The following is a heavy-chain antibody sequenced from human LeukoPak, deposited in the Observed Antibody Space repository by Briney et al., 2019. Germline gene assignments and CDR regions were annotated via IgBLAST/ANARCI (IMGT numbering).Heavy chain of an antibody. CDR2: ILPIFGTA. Sequence: GAAVKVSCKGSGGTFIRYAMSWVRQAAGQGLEWMVGILPIFGTANYAQNFQGRVTIPADESTSTAYMELSSLRSEDTAVYSCARYWDAYNFYYWGQGTLVTVSS. J-gene: IGHJ4*02. CDR1: GGTFIRYA. CDR3: ARYWDAYNFYY. D-gene: IGHD5-24*01. V-gene: IGHV1-69*01.